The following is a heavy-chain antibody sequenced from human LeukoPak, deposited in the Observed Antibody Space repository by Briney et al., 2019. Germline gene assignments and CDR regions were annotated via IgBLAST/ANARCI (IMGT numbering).Heavy chain of an antibody. D-gene: IGHD4-23*01. J-gene: IGHJ4*02. V-gene: IGHV1-46*01. CDR3: ATINSGFDY. CDR2: INPSDGGT. Sequence: ASVKVFCKASGYTFTSYYMHWVRQAPGQGLEWMGIINPSDGGTRYAQKFQGRVTMTRDTSTSTVDMELSSLRSEDTAVYYCATINSGFDYWGQGTLVTVSS. CDR1: GYTFTSYY.